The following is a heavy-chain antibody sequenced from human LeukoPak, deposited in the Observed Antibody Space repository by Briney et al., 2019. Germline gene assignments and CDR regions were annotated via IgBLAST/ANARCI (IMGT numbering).Heavy chain of an antibody. D-gene: IGHD4-17*01. CDR1: GFTGSHNY. Sequence: PGGSLRISCAASGFTGSHNYMSWVRQAPGKGLEWVSATHSSGGTYYAGSVKGRFTISRDTSKNTLYLQINSLSVEDTAVYYCIVFGDSNHWGQGTLVTVSS. CDR3: IVFGDSNH. CDR2: THSSGGT. J-gene: IGHJ5*02. V-gene: IGHV3-53*01.